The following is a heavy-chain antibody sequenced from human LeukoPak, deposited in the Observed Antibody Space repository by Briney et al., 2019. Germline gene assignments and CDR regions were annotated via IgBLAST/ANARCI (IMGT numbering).Heavy chain of an antibody. V-gene: IGHV3-48*01. CDR2: ISSSSSSI. J-gene: IGHJ4*02. CDR3: ARGFQWLRFDPMFDY. CDR1: GFTFSSYS. D-gene: IGHD5-12*01. Sequence: PGGSLRLSCAASGFTFSSYSMNWVRQAPGKGLEWVSCISSSSSSIYYADSVKGRFTISRDNAKNSLYLQLNSLRAEDTAVYYCARGFQWLRFDPMFDYWGQGTLVTVSS.